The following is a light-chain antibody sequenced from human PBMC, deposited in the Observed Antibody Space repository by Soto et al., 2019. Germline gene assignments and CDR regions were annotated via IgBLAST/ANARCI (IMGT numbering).Light chain of an antibody. Sequence: DIVLTQSPGALSLSPGERATLSCRASQSVSSSFLAWYQQKPGQAPRLLIYGASSRATGIPDRFSGSGSGTDFTLTISRLERADFAVYYCQQYDSSPRTFGQGTKVEIK. CDR1: QSVSSSF. V-gene: IGKV3-20*01. CDR3: QQYDSSPRT. J-gene: IGKJ1*01. CDR2: GAS.